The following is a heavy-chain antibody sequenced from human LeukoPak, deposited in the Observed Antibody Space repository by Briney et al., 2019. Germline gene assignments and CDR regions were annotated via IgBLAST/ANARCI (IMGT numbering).Heavy chain of an antibody. D-gene: IGHD5-18*01. CDR1: GYTFTSYG. Sequence: ASVKVSCKASGYTFTSYGISWVRQAPGQGLEWMGWISAYNGNTNYAQKLQGRVTMTTDTSTGTAYMELRSLRSDDTAVYYCARDLVDTAMVTSDYWGQGTLVTVSS. J-gene: IGHJ4*02. V-gene: IGHV1-18*01. CDR2: ISAYNGNT. CDR3: ARDLVDTAMVTSDY.